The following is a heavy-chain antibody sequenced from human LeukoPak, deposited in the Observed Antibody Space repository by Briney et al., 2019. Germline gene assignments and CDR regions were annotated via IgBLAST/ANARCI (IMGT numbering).Heavy chain of an antibody. CDR1: GYSISSGYH. V-gene: IGHV4-61*01. Sequence: SETLSLTCTVSGYSISSGYHWSWIRQPPGKGLEWIGYIYYSGSTNYNPSLKSRVTISVDTSKNQFSLKLSSVTAADTAVYYCARVLFGEFPYYYYYMDVWGKGTTVTISS. CDR3: ARVLFGEFPYYYYYMDV. D-gene: IGHD3-10*01. CDR2: IYYSGST. J-gene: IGHJ6*03.